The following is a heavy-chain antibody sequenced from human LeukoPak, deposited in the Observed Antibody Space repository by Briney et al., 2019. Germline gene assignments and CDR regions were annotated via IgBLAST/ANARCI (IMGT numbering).Heavy chain of an antibody. CDR3: ARMGYCGGDCSEYYYYYYYMDV. Sequence: GGSLRLSCAASGFTFSSYGMHWVRQAPGKGLEWVAVISNDGSNEFYADSVKGRFTISRDNAKNTLYLQMNSLRAEDTAMYYCARMGYCGGDCSEYYYYYYYMDVWGKGTTVTVSS. D-gene: IGHD2-21*02. J-gene: IGHJ6*03. V-gene: IGHV3-30*03. CDR2: ISNDGSNE. CDR1: GFTFSSYG.